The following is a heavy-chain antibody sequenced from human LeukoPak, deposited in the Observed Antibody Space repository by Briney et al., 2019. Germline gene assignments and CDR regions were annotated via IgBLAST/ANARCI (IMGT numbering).Heavy chain of an antibody. J-gene: IGHJ3*02. V-gene: IGHV4-39*01. CDR2: IYYSGGT. CDR3: ARTPPKNGFDI. CDR1: GGSISSYY. Sequence: SETLSLTCTVSGGSISSYYWGWIRQPPGKGLERIGNIYYSGGTYYNSSLKSRVTISVDTSKNQLSLKLNSVTAADTAVYYCARTPPKNGFDIWGQGTMVTVSS.